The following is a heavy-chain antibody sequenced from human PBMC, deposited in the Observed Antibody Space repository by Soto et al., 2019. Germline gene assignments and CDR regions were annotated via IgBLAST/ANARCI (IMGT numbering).Heavy chain of an antibody. Sequence: GGSLRLSCAASGFTFSSYSMNWVRQAPGKGLEWVSSISSSSSYIYYADSVKGRFTISRDNAKNSLYLQMNSLRAEDTAVYYCAKDLRITIFGVVGNYFDYWGQGTLVTVSS. CDR1: GFTFSSYS. D-gene: IGHD3-3*01. CDR2: ISSSSSYI. V-gene: IGHV3-21*04. CDR3: AKDLRITIFGVVGNYFDY. J-gene: IGHJ4*02.